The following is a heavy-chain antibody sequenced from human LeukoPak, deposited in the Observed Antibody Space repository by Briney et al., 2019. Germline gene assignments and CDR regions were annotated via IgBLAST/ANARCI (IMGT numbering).Heavy chain of an antibody. V-gene: IGHV1-69*05. CDR1: GYTFTSYY. D-gene: IGHD6-19*01. CDR3: ASSYSSGWYDY. J-gene: IGHJ4*02. CDR2: IIPISGTA. Sequence: ASVKVSCKASGYTFTSYYMHWVRQAPGQGLEWIGGIIPISGTANYAQKFQGRVTITTDESTSTAYMELSSLRSEDTAVYYCASSYSSGWYDYWGQGTLVTVSS.